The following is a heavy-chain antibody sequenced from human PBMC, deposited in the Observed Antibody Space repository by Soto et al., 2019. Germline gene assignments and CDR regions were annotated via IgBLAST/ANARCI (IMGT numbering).Heavy chain of an antibody. V-gene: IGHV4-39*01. CDR3: ARQRTTVVTQAYFDH. J-gene: IGHJ4*02. CDR2: IYYSGRT. Sequence: KPSETLSLTCIVSGESISSSSYYWGWIRQPPGKGLEWIGSIYYSGRTYYNPSFKSRVTISIDTSKNQFSLKLSSVTAKDTAVYYCARQRTTVVTQAYFDHWGQGALVTVSS. CDR1: GESISSSSYY. D-gene: IGHD2-21*02.